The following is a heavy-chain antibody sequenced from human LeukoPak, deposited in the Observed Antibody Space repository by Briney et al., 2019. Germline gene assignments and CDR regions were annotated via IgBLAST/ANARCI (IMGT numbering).Heavy chain of an antibody. J-gene: IGHJ4*02. CDR3: ARDEPYGSYPFDY. V-gene: IGHV3-48*03. CDR1: GFTFSSYE. Sequence: PGGSLRLSCAASGFTFSSYEMNWVRQAPGKGLEWVSYISSSGSTIYYADSVKGRFTISRDNAKNSLYLQMNSLRAEDTAVYYCARDEPYGSYPFDYWGQGTWSPSPQ. CDR2: ISSSGSTI. D-gene: IGHD3-16*02.